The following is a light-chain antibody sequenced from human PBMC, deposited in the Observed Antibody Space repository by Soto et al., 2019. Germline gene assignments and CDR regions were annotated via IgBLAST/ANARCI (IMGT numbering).Light chain of an antibody. V-gene: IGLV2-23*01. CDR2: EGS. J-gene: IGLJ3*02. CDR3: CSYAGSSTSV. CDR1: SSDVGSYNL. Sequence: QSALTQPASVSGSPGQSITISCTGTSSDVGSYNLVSWYQQHPGKAPKLMIYEGSKRPSGVSNRFSGSKSRITASLTISGLQAEDEADYYCCSYAGSSTSVFGGGTKLTFL.